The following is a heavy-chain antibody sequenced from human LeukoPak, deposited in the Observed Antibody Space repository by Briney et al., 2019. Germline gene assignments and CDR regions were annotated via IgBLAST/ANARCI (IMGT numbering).Heavy chain of an antibody. CDR3: VRGYSSGYRLDY. CDR1: GFTFSSYW. J-gene: IGHJ4*02. Sequence: GGSLRLSCAASGFTFSSYWMHWVRQDPVKGLLWVSRINSDGSSTDYADSEKGRFTISRDNAKNTVYLQMNSLKAEDTAVYYCVRGYSSGYRLDYWGQGTLVTVSS. V-gene: IGHV3-74*01. D-gene: IGHD3-22*01. CDR2: INSDGSST.